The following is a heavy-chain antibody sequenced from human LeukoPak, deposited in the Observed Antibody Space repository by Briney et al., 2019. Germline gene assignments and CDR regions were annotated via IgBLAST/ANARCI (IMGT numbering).Heavy chain of an antibody. V-gene: IGHV3-11*01. Sequence: GGSLRLSCAASGFTFSDYYMSWIRQAPGKGLEWVSYISSSGSTIYYADSVKGRFTISRDNAKNSLYLQMNSLRAEDTAVYYCARDPNCSGGSCYPYDAFDIWGQGTMVTVSS. CDR1: GFTFSDYY. D-gene: IGHD2-15*01. CDR2: ISSSGSTI. J-gene: IGHJ3*02. CDR3: ARDPNCSGGSCYPYDAFDI.